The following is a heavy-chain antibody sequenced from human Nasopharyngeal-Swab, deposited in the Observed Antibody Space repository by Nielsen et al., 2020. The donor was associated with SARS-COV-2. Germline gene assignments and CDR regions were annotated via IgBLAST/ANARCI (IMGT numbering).Heavy chain of an antibody. CDR3: ARERRLGYCSGGSCYYAWFDP. J-gene: IGHJ5*02. Sequence: ASVKVSCKASGYTFTSYAMNWVRQAPGQGLEWMGWINTNTGNPTYAQGFTGRFVFSLDTSASTAYLQISSLKAEDTAVYYCARERRLGYCSGGSCYYAWFDPWGQGTLVTVSS. V-gene: IGHV7-4-1*02. D-gene: IGHD2-15*01. CDR2: INTNTGNP. CDR1: GYTFTSYA.